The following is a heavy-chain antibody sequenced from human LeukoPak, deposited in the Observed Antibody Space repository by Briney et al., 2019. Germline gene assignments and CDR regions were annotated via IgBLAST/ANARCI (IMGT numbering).Heavy chain of an antibody. CDR3: ATGRRGHRSSIAAPADY. Sequence: SETLSLTCTVSGGSISSSSYYWGWIRQPPGKGLEWIGSIYYSGSTYYNPSLKSRVTISVDTSKNQFSLKLSSVTAADTAVYYCATGRRGHRSSIAAPADYWGQGTLVTVSS. J-gene: IGHJ4*02. CDR2: IYYSGST. V-gene: IGHV4-39*01. CDR1: GGSISSSSYY. D-gene: IGHD6-6*01.